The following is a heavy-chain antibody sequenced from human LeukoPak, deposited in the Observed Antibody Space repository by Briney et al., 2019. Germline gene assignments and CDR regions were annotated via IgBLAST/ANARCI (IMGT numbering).Heavy chain of an antibody. D-gene: IGHD3-10*01. CDR3: ARGGRLWFGELSQNYFDY. V-gene: IGHV1-18*01. CDR1: GYTFTSYG. Sequence: GASVKVSCKASGYTFTSYGISWVRQAPGQGLEWMGWISAYNGNTNYAQKLQGRVTMTTDTSTSTAYMELRSLRSDDTAVYYCARGGRLWFGELSQNYFDYWGQGTLVTVSS. CDR2: ISAYNGNT. J-gene: IGHJ4*02.